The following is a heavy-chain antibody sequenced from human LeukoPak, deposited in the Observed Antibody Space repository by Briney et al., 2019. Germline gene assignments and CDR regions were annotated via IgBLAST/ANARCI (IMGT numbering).Heavy chain of an antibody. V-gene: IGHV1-8*03. D-gene: IGHD5-12*01. CDR3: ARGAGTNRKYSGYGDFDY. Sequence: ASVKVSCKASGYTFTSYDINWVRQATGQGLEWMGWMNPNSGNTGYAQKFQGRVTFTRNTSISTAYMELSSLRSEDTAVYYCARGAGTNRKYSGYGDFDYWGQGTLVTVSS. J-gene: IGHJ4*02. CDR1: GYTFTSYD. CDR2: MNPNSGNT.